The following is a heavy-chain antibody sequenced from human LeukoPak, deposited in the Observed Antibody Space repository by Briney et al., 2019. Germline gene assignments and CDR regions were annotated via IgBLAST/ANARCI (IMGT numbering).Heavy chain of an antibody. CDR3: ANLWFGELFTLPMGV. CDR2: IRYDGSNK. J-gene: IGHJ6*03. V-gene: IGHV3-30*02. D-gene: IGHD3-10*01. CDR1: GFTFSSYG. Sequence: GGSLRLSCAASGFTFSSYGMHWVRQAPGKGLEWVAFIRYDGSNKYYADSVKGRFTISRDNSKNTLYLQMNSLRAEDTAVYYCANLWFGELFTLPMGVWGKGTTVTISS.